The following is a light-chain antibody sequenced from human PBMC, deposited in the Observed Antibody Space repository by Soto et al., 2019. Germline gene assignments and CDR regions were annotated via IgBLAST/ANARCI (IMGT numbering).Light chain of an antibody. CDR2: DAS. Sequence: DIVLTQSPATLSLSPGERATLSCWASQSVSTYLAWYQQKPGQAPRPLIYDASSRATGIPARFSGSGSGTDFTLTISSVEPEDFAVYYCQQRSNWITFGQGTRLEIK. CDR1: QSVSTY. J-gene: IGKJ5*01. V-gene: IGKV3-11*01. CDR3: QQRSNWIT.